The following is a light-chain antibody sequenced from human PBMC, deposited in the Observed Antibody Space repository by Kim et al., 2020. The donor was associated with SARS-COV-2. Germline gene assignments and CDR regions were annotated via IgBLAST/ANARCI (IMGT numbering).Light chain of an antibody. V-gene: IGLV10-54*01. CDR3: SAWDSSRTVWV. CDR2: RDN. J-gene: IGLJ3*02. CDR1: SNNVGDQG. Sequence: QAGLTQPPSVSKGLRQTATLTCTGNSNNVGDQGAAWLQQHQGHPPKLLSYRDNNRPSGISERLSASRSGNTASLTISGLQPEDEADYYCSAWDSSRTVWVFGGGTQLTVL.